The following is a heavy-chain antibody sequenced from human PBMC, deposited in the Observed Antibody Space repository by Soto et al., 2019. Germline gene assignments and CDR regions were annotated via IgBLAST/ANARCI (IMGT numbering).Heavy chain of an antibody. Sequence: QVQLVQSGAEVKKPGASVKVSCKTSGYTFTSYVISWVRQAPGQGLEWMGGISAYNGNTNYAQKLQGRVTMTTDTSTSTAYMELRSLRSDDTAVYYCVVAAQPYYFDYWGQGTLVTVSS. CDR2: ISAYNGNT. CDR3: VVAAQPYYFDY. CDR1: GYTFTSYV. V-gene: IGHV1-18*01. D-gene: IGHD2-15*01. J-gene: IGHJ4*02.